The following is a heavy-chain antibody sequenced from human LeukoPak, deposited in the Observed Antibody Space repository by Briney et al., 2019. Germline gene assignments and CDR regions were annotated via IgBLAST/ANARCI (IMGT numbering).Heavy chain of an antibody. V-gene: IGHV4-34*01. D-gene: IGHD3-10*01. J-gene: IGHJ6*02. CDR2: INHSGST. Sequence: PSETLSLTCGVYGGSFSGYYWSWIRQPPGKGLEWIGEINHSGSTNYNPSLKSRVTISVDTSKNQFSLKLSSVTAADTAVYYCASSRPKLPWFGELFDGMDVWGQGTTVTVSS. CDR1: GGSFSGYY. CDR3: ASSRPKLPWFGELFDGMDV.